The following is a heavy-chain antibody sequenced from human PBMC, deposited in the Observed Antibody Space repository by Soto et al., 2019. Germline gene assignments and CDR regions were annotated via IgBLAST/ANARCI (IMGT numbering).Heavy chain of an antibody. CDR3: ARTEGVGANNWFDP. J-gene: IGHJ5*02. CDR1: GGSISSYY. D-gene: IGHD1-26*01. CDR2: IYYSGST. Sequence: SETLSLTCTVSGGSISSYYWNWIRQPPGKGLEWIGYIYYSGSTNYNPSLKSRVTISVDTSKNQFSLKLSSVTAADTAVYYCARTEGVGANNWFDPWGQGTLVTVSS. V-gene: IGHV4-59*01.